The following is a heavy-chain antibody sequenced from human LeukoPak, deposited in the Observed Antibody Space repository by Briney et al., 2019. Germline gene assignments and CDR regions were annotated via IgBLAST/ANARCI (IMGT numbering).Heavy chain of an antibody. CDR1: GFTFSTYG. J-gene: IGHJ6*02. D-gene: IGHD1-26*01. CDR2: ISYDGSKK. CDR3: AKCGIGSARCGMDV. V-gene: IGHV3-30*18. Sequence: GGSLRLSCAASGFTFSTYGIHWVRQAPGKGLEWVAVISYDGSKKYYADSVKGRFPISRDNSKNTLYLQMNSLRAEDTAVYYCAKCGIGSARCGMDVWGQGTTVTVSS.